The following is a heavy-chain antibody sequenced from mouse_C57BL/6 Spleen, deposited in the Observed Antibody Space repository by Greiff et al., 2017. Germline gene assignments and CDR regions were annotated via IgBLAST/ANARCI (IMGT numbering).Heavy chain of an antibody. CDR3: AISTMVTTDPYWYFDV. CDR1: GYTFTSYW. J-gene: IGHJ1*03. D-gene: IGHD2-2*01. V-gene: IGHV1-74*01. Sequence: QVQLQQPGAELVKPGASVKVSCKASGYTFTSYWMHWVKQRPGQGLEWIGRIHPSDSDTNYTQKFKGKATLTVDKSSSTAYMQLSSLTSEDSAVYYCAISTMVTTDPYWYFDVWGTGTTVTVSS. CDR2: IHPSDSDT.